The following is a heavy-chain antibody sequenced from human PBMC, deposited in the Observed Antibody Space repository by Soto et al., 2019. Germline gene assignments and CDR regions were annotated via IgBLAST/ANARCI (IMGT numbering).Heavy chain of an antibody. V-gene: IGHV3-30-3*01. D-gene: IGHD2-21*02. CDR2: ISYDGSDK. J-gene: IGHJ4*02. CDR3: ARGGGFCGGDCYKGGIDY. CDR1: GFTFSPYT. Sequence: QVQLVESGGGVVQPGRSLRLSCAASGFTFSPYTMHWVRQTPGKGLEWVAVISYDGSDKYYADSVRGRFTISRDNSKNTLLLQMNSLRAEDTALYYCARGGGFCGGDCYKGGIDYWGQGTLVTVSS.